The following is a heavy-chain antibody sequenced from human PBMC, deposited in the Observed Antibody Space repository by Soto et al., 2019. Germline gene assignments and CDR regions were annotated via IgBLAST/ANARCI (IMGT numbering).Heavy chain of an antibody. CDR1: GDSMNSYY. V-gene: IGHV4-59*08. CDR3: ASLKIDDDLLTGYYKHWVDP. CDR2: IYYTGRP. J-gene: IGHJ5*02. Sequence: QVQLQESGPSLVSPSETLSLTCTVSGDSMNSYYWSWIRQPPGQGLDWIVYIYYTGRPNYNPSLKSRVSVSLDKTKNHFYLNRSSVTAADAAICYWASLKIDDDLLTGYYKHWVDPWGQGTLVTVAS. D-gene: IGHD3-9*01.